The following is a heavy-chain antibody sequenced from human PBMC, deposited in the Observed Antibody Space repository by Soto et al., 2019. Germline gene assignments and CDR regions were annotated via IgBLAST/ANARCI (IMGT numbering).Heavy chain of an antibody. J-gene: IGHJ4*02. CDR3: ARDYDSSGYPRYYFDY. D-gene: IGHD3-22*01. Sequence: QVQLVESGGGVVQPGRSLRLSCAASGFTFSSYGMHWVRQAPGKGLEWVAVIWYDGSNKYYADSVKGRFTISRDNSKNTLYLQMNSLRAEGTAVYYCARDYDSSGYPRYYFDYWGQGTLVTVSS. CDR1: GFTFSSYG. V-gene: IGHV3-33*01. CDR2: IWYDGSNK.